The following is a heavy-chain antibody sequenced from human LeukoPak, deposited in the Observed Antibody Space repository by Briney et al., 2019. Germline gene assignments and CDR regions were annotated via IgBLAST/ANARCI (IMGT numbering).Heavy chain of an antibody. CDR3: ARESAGVYVPEYYFDY. V-gene: IGHV1-3*03. J-gene: IGHJ4*02. CDR1: GYTFTSYV. D-gene: IGHD2-8*01. Sequence: GASVKVSCKASGYTFTSYVIHWVRQAPGQRLEWMGWINAGNGNTKYSQEFQGRVTITRDTSASTAYMELSSLRSEDMAVYYCARESAGVYVPEYYFDYWGQGTLVTVSS. CDR2: INAGNGNT.